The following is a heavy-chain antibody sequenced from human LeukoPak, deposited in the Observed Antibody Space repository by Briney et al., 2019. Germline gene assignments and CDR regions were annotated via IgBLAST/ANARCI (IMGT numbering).Heavy chain of an antibody. J-gene: IGHJ5*01. V-gene: IGHV4-59*01. CDR2: VYYSGST. D-gene: IGHD6-13*01. Sequence: SETLSLTCSVYGDSIRSYYWNWIRQSPGKGLEWIGHVYYSGSTNYNPSLKSRVTISVDTSRNQFFLRLNSVTAADSAVYYCAREQQSVFDPWGQGTLVAVSS. CDR1: GDSIRSYY. CDR3: AREQQSVFDP.